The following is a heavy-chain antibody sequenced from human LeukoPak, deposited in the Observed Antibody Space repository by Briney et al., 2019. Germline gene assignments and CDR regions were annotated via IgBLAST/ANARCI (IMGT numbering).Heavy chain of an antibody. CDR1: GYTFTGYY. CDR2: INPNSGGT. V-gene: IGHV1-2*02. J-gene: IGHJ3*02. Sequence: GASMKVSCKASGYTFTGYYMHWVRQAPGQGLEWMGWINPNSGGTNYAQKFQGRVTMTRDTSISTAYMELSRLRSDDTAVYYCARDKIYDILTGYYKVDAFDIWGQGTVVTVSS. D-gene: IGHD3-9*01. CDR3: ARDKIYDILTGYYKVDAFDI.